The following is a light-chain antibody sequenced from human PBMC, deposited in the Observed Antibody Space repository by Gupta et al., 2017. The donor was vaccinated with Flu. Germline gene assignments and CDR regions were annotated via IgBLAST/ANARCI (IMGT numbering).Light chain of an antibody. CDR2: GDT. Sequence: SALTQPPSVSGAPGQRVTISCAGSNSNIGAGYDVHWYQHLPGTAPKVLIHGDTNRPSGVPDRFSGSKSGTSASLAITGLQAEDEADYYCQSYDSSLSGDVFGTGTKVTVL. J-gene: IGLJ1*01. CDR1: NSNIGAGYD. V-gene: IGLV1-40*01. CDR3: QSYDSSLSGDV.